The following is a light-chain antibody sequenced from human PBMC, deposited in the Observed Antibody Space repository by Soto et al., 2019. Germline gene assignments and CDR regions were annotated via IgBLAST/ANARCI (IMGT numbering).Light chain of an antibody. CDR3: QQYYSTPLT. CDR1: QSVLYSSNNKNY. Sequence: DIVMTQSPDSLAVSLGERATINCKSSQSVLYSSNNKNYLAWYQQKPGQPPTLLIYWASTRESGVPDRFSGSGSGTDFTLTISSLQAEDVAVYYCQQYYSTPLTFSGGTKVEIK. CDR2: WAS. J-gene: IGKJ4*01. V-gene: IGKV4-1*01.